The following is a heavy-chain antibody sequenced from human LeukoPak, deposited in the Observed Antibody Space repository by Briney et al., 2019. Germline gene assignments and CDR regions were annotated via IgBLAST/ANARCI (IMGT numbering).Heavy chain of an antibody. CDR1: GGSISSSSHY. CDR2: IYYSGYT. V-gene: IGHV4-39*01. J-gene: IGHJ4*02. Sequence: SETLSLTCTVSGGSISSSSHYWGWIRQPPGKGLEWIGSIYYSGYTYYNPSPKSRVTISVDTSKNQFSLKLSSVTAADTAVYYCARLPRGGRDYWGQGTLVTVSS. D-gene: IGHD3-16*01. CDR3: ARLPRGGRDY.